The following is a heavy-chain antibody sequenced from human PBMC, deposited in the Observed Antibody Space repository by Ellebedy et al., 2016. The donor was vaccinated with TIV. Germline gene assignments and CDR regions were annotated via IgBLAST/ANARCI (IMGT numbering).Heavy chain of an antibody. D-gene: IGHD5-18*01. CDR1: GGTFSSYA. V-gene: IGHV1-69*13. J-gene: IGHJ4*02. CDR3: ASDGQYSYGR. CDR2: IIPIFGTA. Sequence: AASVKVSCKASGGTFSSYAISWVRQAPGQGLEWMGGIIPIFGTANYAQKFQGRVTITADESTSTAYMELSSLRSEDTAVYYCASDGQYSYGRWGQGTLVTVSS.